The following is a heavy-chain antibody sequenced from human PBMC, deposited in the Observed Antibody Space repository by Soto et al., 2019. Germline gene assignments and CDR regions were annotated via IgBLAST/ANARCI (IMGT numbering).Heavy chain of an antibody. Sequence: SETLSLTCTVSGGSISSYYWSWIRQAAGKGLEWIGHFYTSGSTNYNPSLKSRVTMSLDTSKNQFSLKLSSVTAADTGVYYCAREGIWFKGGYCTDGVCYGNWFDTWGQGTLVTVSS. J-gene: IGHJ5*02. V-gene: IGHV4-4*07. D-gene: IGHD2-8*01. CDR3: AREGIWFKGGYCTDGVCYGNWFDT. CDR2: FYTSGST. CDR1: GGSISSYY.